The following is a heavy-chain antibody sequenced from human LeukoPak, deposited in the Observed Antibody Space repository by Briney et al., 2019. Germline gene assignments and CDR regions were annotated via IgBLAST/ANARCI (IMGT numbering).Heavy chain of an antibody. J-gene: IGHJ5*02. CDR1: GYTFTGYY. CDR2: INPNSGGT. Sequence: ASVKVSCKASGYTFTGYYMHWVRQAPGQGLECMGRINPNSGGTNYAQMFQGRVSMSRDTSISTAYMELRRLRSDDTAVYYCARDLRNFHGSGSARFDPWGQGTLVTVSS. D-gene: IGHD3-10*01. CDR3: ARDLRNFHGSGSARFDP. V-gene: IGHV1-2*06.